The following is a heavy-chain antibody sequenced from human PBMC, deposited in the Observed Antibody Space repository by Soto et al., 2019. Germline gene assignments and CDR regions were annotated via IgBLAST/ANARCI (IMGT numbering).Heavy chain of an antibody. D-gene: IGHD3-10*01. CDR1: GYTFTIYD. CDR2: MNTSSGNT. CDR3: ARDYGAGSYYNLYYYYYLDV. Sequence: QVQLVQSGAEVKKPGASVKVSCKASGYTFTIYDINWVRQATGQGLEWMGWMNTSSGNTGYAQKFQGRVTMTRNTSISKAYMEMGSLRSEDTAVYYCARDYGAGSYYNLYYYYYLDVWGKGTTVTVSS. J-gene: IGHJ6*03. V-gene: IGHV1-8*01.